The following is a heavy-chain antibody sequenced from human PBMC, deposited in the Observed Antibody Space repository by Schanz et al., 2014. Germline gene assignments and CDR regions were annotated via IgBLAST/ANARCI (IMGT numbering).Heavy chain of an antibody. CDR2: ISANGGST. CDR3: ATPPPAYTTNWYTYSFVY. D-gene: IGHD3-16*01. V-gene: IGHV3-23*04. J-gene: IGHJ4*02. CDR1: GFAFSNNA. Sequence: EVQVVESGGGLGQPGGSLRLSCAASGFAFSNNARNWVRQAPGKGLEWVSGISANGGSTHYADSVKGRFTISRDNSKNTLYLQMNSLGVEDTAVYYCATPPPAYTTNWYTYSFVYWGQGTLVTVSS.